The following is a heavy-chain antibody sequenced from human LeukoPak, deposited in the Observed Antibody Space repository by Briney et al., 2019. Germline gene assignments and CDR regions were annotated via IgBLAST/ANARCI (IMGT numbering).Heavy chain of an antibody. CDR2: VYYNEYT. Sequence: PSETLSLTCTVSRGSVSSSSYYWGWIRQPPGKGLEWLGSVYYNEYTYYNTSLKSRDTISVDTSKNQLSLKLSSVTAADTTVYYCARHEYSGSYYGLSWFDPWGQGTLVTVSS. V-gene: IGHV4-39*01. D-gene: IGHD1-26*01. CDR3: ARHEYSGSYYGLSWFDP. J-gene: IGHJ5*02. CDR1: RGSVSSSSYY.